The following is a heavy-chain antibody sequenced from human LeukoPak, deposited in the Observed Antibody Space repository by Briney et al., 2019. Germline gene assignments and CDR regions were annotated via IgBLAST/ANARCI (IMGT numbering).Heavy chain of an antibody. CDR2: IYTSGST. D-gene: IGHD1/OR15-1a*01. V-gene: IGHV4-61*02. Sequence: SETLSLTCTVSGGSISSGSYYWSWIRQPAGKGLEWIGRIYTSGSTNYNPSLKSRVTISVDTSKNQFSLKLSSVTAADTAVYYCARDEGNKGDAYFDYWGQGTLVTVSS. J-gene: IGHJ4*02. CDR3: ARDEGNKGDAYFDY. CDR1: GGSISSGSYY.